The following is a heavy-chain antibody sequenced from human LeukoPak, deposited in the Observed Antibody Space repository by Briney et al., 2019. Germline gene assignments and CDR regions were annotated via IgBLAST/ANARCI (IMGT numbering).Heavy chain of an antibody. CDR3: ARVYFEATLWSGYHNPHYYYYMDV. CDR1: GGSFSGYY. D-gene: IGHD3-3*01. CDR2: INHSGGT. V-gene: IGHV4-34*01. Sequence: SETLCLTCAVYGGSFSGYYWSWIRQPPGEGLEWIGEINHSGGTNYNPSLKNRVTISVDTSMNQFSLKLSSVTAADTAVYYCARVYFEATLWSGYHNPHYYYYMDVWGKGTTVTVSS. J-gene: IGHJ6*03.